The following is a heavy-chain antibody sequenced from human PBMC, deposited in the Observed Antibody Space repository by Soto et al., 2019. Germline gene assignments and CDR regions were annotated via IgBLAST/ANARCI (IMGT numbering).Heavy chain of an antibody. V-gene: IGHV1-18*01. Sequence: QVQLVQSGAEVKKPGASVKVSCKASGYTFTSYGISWVRQAPGQGLEWMGWISAYNGNTNYAQKLQGRVTMTTDTSTSTAYMELRSLRSDDTAVYYSARDLTAYGGYLLGYGMDVWGQGTTVTVSS. CDR1: GYTFTSYG. CDR3: ARDLTAYGGYLLGYGMDV. CDR2: ISAYNGNT. J-gene: IGHJ6*02. D-gene: IGHD5-12*01.